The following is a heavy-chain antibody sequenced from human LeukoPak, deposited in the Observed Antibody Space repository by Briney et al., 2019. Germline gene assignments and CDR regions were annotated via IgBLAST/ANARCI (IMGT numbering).Heavy chain of an antibody. V-gene: IGHV4-38-2*01. CDR2: IYHSGSA. J-gene: IGHJ4*02. CDR3: ARPVNPSAIAGSFDY. CDR1: GYSISSGYY. D-gene: IGHD3-10*01. Sequence: SETLSLTCAVSGYSISSGYYWGWIRQPPGKGPQWIGSIYHSGSAYYNPSLRSRVTISLDTSKNQFSLRLSSLTAAATAVYYCARPVNPSAIAGSFDYWGQGSLVTVSS.